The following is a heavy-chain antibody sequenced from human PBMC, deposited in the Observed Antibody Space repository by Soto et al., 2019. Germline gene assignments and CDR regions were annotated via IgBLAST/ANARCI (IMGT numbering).Heavy chain of an antibody. D-gene: IGHD3-10*01. CDR1: GFSLSNARMG. Sequence: QVTLKESGPVPVKPTETLTLTCTVSGFSLSNARMGVNWIRQPPGKALEWLAHIFSNDEKSYSTSLKSRLTISKDTSKSQVVLTMTDMDPVDTATYYCARTNMVRGVIWFDPWGQGTLVTVSS. V-gene: IGHV2-26*01. CDR2: IFSNDEK. CDR3: ARTNMVRGVIWFDP. J-gene: IGHJ5*02.